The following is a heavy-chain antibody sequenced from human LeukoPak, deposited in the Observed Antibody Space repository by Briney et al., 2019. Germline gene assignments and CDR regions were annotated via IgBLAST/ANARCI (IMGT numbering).Heavy chain of an antibody. V-gene: IGHV6-1*01. D-gene: IGHD3-22*01. CDR2: TYYRSKWYN. CDR1: GDSVSSKSGG. CDR3: ARVDYYDSSEKVYYFDY. J-gene: IGHJ4*02. Sequence: SQTLSLTCATSGDSVSSKSGGWNWIRQSPSRGLEWLGRTYYRSKWYNDYAVSVKSRITINPDTSKNQFSLQLNSVTPEDTAVYYCARVDYYDSSEKVYYFDYWGQGTLVTVSS.